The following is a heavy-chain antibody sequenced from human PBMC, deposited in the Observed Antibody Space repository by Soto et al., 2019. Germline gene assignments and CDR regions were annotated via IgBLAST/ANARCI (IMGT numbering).Heavy chain of an antibody. Sequence: PSETRSLTGTVSGGSISSSSDYGCWIRQPPGKGREGIGSIYDSGSTYYNPSLKSRVTISVDTSKNQSSLKLSSVTAADPAVYYCARQFTDYYDSSGYYSYNWFDPWGQGTLVTVSS. CDR1: GGSISSSSDY. D-gene: IGHD3-22*01. CDR3: ARQFTDYYDSSGYYSYNWFDP. V-gene: IGHV4-39*01. J-gene: IGHJ5*02. CDR2: IYDSGST.